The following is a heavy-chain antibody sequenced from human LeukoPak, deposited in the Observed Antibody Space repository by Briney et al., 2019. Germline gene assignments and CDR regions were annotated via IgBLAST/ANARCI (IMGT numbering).Heavy chain of an antibody. CDR1: GFTFDDYG. V-gene: IGHV3-20*04. D-gene: IGHD3-10*01. Sequence: PGGSLRLSCAGSGFTFDDYGMSWVRQAPGKGLEWVSGINWNGGSTGYADSVKGRFTISRDNSKNTLYLQMNSLRAEDTAVYYCAKDPSVRGVPRYYFDYWGQGTLVTVSS. CDR3: AKDPSVRGVPRYYFDY. CDR2: INWNGGST. J-gene: IGHJ4*02.